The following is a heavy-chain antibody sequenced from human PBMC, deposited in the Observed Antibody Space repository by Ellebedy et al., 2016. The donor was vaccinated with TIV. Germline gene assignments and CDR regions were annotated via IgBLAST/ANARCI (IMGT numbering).Heavy chain of an antibody. Sequence: GESLKISCVVSGFTFSNYGMHLVRQAPGKGLEWVAVIWSDGSNEYYADSVKGRFTISRDNAKDTLHLQMNSVRVEDTAVYYCARAVGSWGTGAPYWGQGTLVSVSS. D-gene: IGHD3-16*01. CDR3: ARAVGSWGTGAPY. CDR1: GFTFSNYG. CDR2: IWSDGSNE. V-gene: IGHV3-33*01. J-gene: IGHJ4*02.